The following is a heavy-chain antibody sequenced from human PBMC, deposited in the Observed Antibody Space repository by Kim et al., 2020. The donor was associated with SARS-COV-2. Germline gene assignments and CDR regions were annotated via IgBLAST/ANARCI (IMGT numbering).Heavy chain of an antibody. V-gene: IGHV3-48*01. Sequence: GGSLRLSCAASGFTFSSYSMNWVRQAPGKGLEWISYISSSTSTIYYADSVKGRFTISRDNAKNSLYLQMNSLRAEDTAVYYCATSAAAGRLYYYHGMDV. D-gene: IGHD6-13*01. J-gene: IGHJ6*01. CDR1: GFTFSSYS. CDR3: ATSAAAGRLYYYHGMDV. CDR2: ISSSTSTI.